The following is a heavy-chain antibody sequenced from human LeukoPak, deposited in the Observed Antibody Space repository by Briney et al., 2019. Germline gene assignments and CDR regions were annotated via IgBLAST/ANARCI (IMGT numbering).Heavy chain of an antibody. Sequence: PGGSLRLSCAASGFIFSSYSMNWVRQAPGKGREWVSSLSSGRVSSISSGNTYIYYADSVKGRFTISRDNAKNSLYLQINSLRAEDTAVYYCARFGYDSEWGQGTLVTVSS. CDR3: ARFGYDSE. V-gene: IGHV3-21*01. J-gene: IGHJ4*02. D-gene: IGHD3-22*01. CDR2: ISSGNTYI. CDR1: GFIFSSYS.